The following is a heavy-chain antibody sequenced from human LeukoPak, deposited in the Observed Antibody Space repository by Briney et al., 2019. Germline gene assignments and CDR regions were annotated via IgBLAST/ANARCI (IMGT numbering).Heavy chain of an antibody. V-gene: IGHV1-69*13. D-gene: IGHD3-9*01. Sequence: SVKVSCKASGGTFSSYAISWVRQAPGQGLEWMGGIIPIFGTANYAQKFRGRVTITADESTSTAYTELSSLRSGDTAVYYCASLYYDILTGHQRNDYWGQGTLVTVSS. CDR1: GGTFSSYA. J-gene: IGHJ4*02. CDR2: IIPIFGTA. CDR3: ASLYYDILTGHQRNDY.